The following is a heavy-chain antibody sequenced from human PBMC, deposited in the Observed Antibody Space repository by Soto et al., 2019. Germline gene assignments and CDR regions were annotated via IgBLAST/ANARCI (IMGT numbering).Heavy chain of an antibody. V-gene: IGHV4-59*02. CDR2: IYLSGST. Sequence: QVQLQESGPGLVKPSETLSLTCSVSGDSVSSYYWSWIRQPPGKGLEWIGYIYLSGSTSYNPSLKSRVSISLHPSRNQFSLKLSSVTAADTAVYYCARGVLRYYYYGMDVWGQGTTVTVSS. CDR1: GDSVSSYY. CDR3: ARGVLRYYYYGMDV. J-gene: IGHJ6*02.